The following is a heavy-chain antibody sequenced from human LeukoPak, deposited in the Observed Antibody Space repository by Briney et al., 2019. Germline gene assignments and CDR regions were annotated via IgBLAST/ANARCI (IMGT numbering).Heavy chain of an antibody. V-gene: IGHV1-2*02. CDR3: ARALDEYYYDSSGYSPYFDY. D-gene: IGHD3-22*01. Sequence: ASVKVSCKASGYTFTGYYMHWVRQAPGQGLEWMGWINPNSGGTNYAQKFQGRVTMTRDTSISTAYMELSRLRSDDTAVYYCARALDEYYYDSSGYSPYFDYWGQETLVTVSS. CDR2: INPNSGGT. J-gene: IGHJ4*02. CDR1: GYTFTGYY.